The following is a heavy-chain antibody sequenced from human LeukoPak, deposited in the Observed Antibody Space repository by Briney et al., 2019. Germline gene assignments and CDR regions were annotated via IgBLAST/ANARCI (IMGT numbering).Heavy chain of an antibody. Sequence: KSSETLSLTCTVTPPPPPTHPRSPIPPPPPKPPQPTPHIYYSGSTNYNPSLKSRVTISVDTSKNQFSLKLSSVTAADTAVYYCARGGSSSWYSWFDPWGQGTLVTVSS. CDR2: IYYSGST. CDR1: PPPPPTHP. J-gene: IGHJ5*02. V-gene: IGHV4-59*11. CDR3: ARGGSSSWYSWFDP. D-gene: IGHD6-13*01.